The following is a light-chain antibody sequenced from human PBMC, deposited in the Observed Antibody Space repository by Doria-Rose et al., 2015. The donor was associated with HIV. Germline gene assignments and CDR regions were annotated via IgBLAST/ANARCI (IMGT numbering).Light chain of an antibody. V-gene: IGKV4-1*01. CDR3: QQYYDTPS. Sequence: DIRVTQSPESLGMSLGERATLNCKSNQSLLYTSKNYLAWYQQKPGQPPKLLIYWASTRQSGVHVRFSGSGSGTDFTLTISSLEAEDVAVYYCQQYYDTPSFGPGTTVDIK. J-gene: IGKJ3*01. CDR1: QSLLYTSKNY. CDR2: WAS.